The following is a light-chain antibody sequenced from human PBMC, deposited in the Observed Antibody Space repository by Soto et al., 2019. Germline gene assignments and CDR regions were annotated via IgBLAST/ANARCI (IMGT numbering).Light chain of an antibody. CDR1: QSLSSN. Sequence: ERVKTVYPGHLSVSPGERATLFYRASQSLSSNLAWYQQKPGQAPRLLIYGASSRATGIPDRFSGSGSGTDFTLTISRLEPEDFAVYYCQQYGSSPSWTFGQGTKVDIK. CDR3: QQYGSSPSWT. J-gene: IGKJ1*01. CDR2: GAS. V-gene: IGKV3-20*01.